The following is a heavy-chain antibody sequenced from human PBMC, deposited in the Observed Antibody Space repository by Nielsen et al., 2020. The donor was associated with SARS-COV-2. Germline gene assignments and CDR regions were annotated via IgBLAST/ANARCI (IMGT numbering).Heavy chain of an antibody. V-gene: IGHV4-34*01. CDR2: INHSGST. J-gene: IGHJ4*02. CDR1: GGSFSGYY. D-gene: IGHD2-8*02. CDR3: ASWSWFRSNY. Sequence: SETLSLTCAVYGGSFSGYYWSWIRQPPGKGLEWIGEINHSGSTNHNPSLKSRVTISVDTSKNQFSLKLSSVTAADTAVYYCASWSWFRSNYWGQGTLVTVSS.